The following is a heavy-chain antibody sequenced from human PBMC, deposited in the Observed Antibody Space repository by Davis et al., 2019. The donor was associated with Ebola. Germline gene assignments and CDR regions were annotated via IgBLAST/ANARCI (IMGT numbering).Heavy chain of an antibody. CDR2: INGGGSST. CDR1: GFSFSNVD. J-gene: IGHJ4*02. D-gene: IGHD7-27*01. Sequence: GESLKISCEASGFSFSNVDMNWVRQAPGKGLEWVSNINGGGSSTSYADSVKGRFSLSRDNSKNTLYLEMNSLRVEDTAVYYCLGDPNWAFGYWGQGTLVTVSS. CDR3: LGDPNWAFGY. V-gene: IGHV3-23*01.